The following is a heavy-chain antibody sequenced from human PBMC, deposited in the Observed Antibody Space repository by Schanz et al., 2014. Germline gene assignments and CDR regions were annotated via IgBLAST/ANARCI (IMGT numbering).Heavy chain of an antibody. CDR1: GYTFTSHG. Sequence: QVLVVQSGAEVKKPGASVKVSCKASGYTFTSHGISWVRQAPGQGLEWMGWITAYNGDTNYALKLQGRVTMTTDTSTGTAYMELRSLRSDDTALYYCTRGGYSYALSAFDIWGQGTMVTVSS. V-gene: IGHV1-18*01. CDR2: ITAYNGDT. D-gene: IGHD5-18*01. CDR3: TRGGYSYALSAFDI. J-gene: IGHJ3*02.